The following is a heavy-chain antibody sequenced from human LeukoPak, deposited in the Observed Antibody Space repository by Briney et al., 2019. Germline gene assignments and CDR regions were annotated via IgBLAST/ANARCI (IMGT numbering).Heavy chain of an antibody. V-gene: IGHV3-30*18. D-gene: IGHD3-22*01. Sequence: GGSLRLSCAASGFTFSSYGMHWVRQAPGKGLEWVAVISYDGSNKYYADSVKGRFTISRDNSKNTLYLQMNSLRAEDTAVYYCAKDSRLAMIDVEDWYFDLWGRGTLVTVSS. CDR2: ISYDGSNK. CDR1: GFTFSSYG. J-gene: IGHJ2*01. CDR3: AKDSRLAMIDVEDWYFDL.